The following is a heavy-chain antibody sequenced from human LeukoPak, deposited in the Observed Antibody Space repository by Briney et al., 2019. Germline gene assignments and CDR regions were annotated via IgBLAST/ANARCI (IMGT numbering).Heavy chain of an antibody. V-gene: IGHV1-2*02. CDR2: INPYSGDT. Sequence: ASVKVSCKASGYSFTGYYIHWVRQAPGQGLAWMGWINPYSGDTTYAQKFQGRLTLTRDTTISTAYMEVSRLKSDDTAVYYCARTNGGYEYNWGQGTRVIVSS. CDR1: GYSFTGYY. D-gene: IGHD5-12*01. CDR3: ARTNGGYEYN. J-gene: IGHJ4*02.